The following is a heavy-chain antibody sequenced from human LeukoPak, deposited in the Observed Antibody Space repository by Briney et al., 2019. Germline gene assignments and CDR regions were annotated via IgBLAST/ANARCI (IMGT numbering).Heavy chain of an antibody. Sequence: ASVKVSCKASGYTFTGYYMHWVRQAPGQGLEWMGWTNPNSGGTNYAQKFRGWVTMTRDTSISTAYMELSRLRSDDTAVYYCARDLRIHPEGRIAAAGSFDYWGQGTLVTVSS. D-gene: IGHD6-13*01. CDR3: ARDLRIHPEGRIAAAGSFDY. J-gene: IGHJ4*02. CDR2: TNPNSGGT. V-gene: IGHV1-2*04. CDR1: GYTFTGYY.